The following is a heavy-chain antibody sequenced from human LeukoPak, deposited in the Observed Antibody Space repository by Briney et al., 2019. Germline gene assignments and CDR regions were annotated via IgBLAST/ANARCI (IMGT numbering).Heavy chain of an antibody. CDR2: IKQDGSEK. CDR1: GFTFSSYW. D-gene: IGHD3-10*01. J-gene: IGHJ4*02. V-gene: IGHV3-7*01. Sequence: PGGSLRLSCAASGFTFSSYWMSWVRQAPGKGLEWVANIKQDGSEKYYVDSVKGRFTISRDNAKNSLYLQMNSLRAEDTAVYYCARAIAPLLLWFGEPYFDYWGQGTLVTVSS. CDR3: ARAIAPLLLWFGEPYFDY.